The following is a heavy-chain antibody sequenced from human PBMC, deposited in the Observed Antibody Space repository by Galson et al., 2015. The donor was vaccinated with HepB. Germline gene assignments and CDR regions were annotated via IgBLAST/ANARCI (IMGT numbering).Heavy chain of an antibody. D-gene: IGHD2-15*01. CDR1: GDSVNSRSYY. Sequence: ETLSLTCTVSGDSVNSRSYYWNWIRQPPGKGLEWIGDIFYSWTTMYNPSLRGRVTISLDTSKNQFSLTLSSVTAADTALYFCARESFLRGSGVTVDDALDIWGQGTMVTVSS. V-gene: IGHV4-61*01. J-gene: IGHJ3*02. CDR2: IFYSWTT. CDR3: ARESFLRGSGVTVDDALDI.